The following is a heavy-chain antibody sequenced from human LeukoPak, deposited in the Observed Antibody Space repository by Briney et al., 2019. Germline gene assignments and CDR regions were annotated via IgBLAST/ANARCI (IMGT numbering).Heavy chain of an antibody. Sequence: SETLSLTCTVSGGSIRSNNYYWGWIRQPPGKGLEWIGSIYYTGSTYYNPSLKSRVTISVDTSKNQFSLKLSAVTAADTAVYYCARPASSVNFNQGAFDIWGQGTMVTVSS. D-gene: IGHD1-7*01. J-gene: IGHJ3*02. CDR2: IYYTGST. V-gene: IGHV4-39*01. CDR1: GGSIRSNNYY. CDR3: ARPASSVNFNQGAFDI.